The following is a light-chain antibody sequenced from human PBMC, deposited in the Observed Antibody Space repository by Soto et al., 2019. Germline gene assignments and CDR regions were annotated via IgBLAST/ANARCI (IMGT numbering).Light chain of an antibody. Sequence: QSVLTQPPSVSAAPGQTVTISCSGSSSNIGNNYVSWYQQLPGTAPKLLIYENNKRPSGIPDRFSGSKSGTSATLGITGLQTGDEADYYCGTWDSRLSGGVFGGGTKLTVL. CDR1: SSNIGNNY. CDR2: ENN. J-gene: IGLJ3*02. CDR3: GTWDSRLSGGV. V-gene: IGLV1-51*02.